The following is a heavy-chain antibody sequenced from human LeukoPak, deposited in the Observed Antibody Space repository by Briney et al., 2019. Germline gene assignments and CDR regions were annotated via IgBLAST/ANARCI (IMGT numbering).Heavy chain of an antibody. J-gene: IGHJ4*02. CDR2: IYHSGST. V-gene: IGHV4-30-2*01. CDR1: GGSISSGGLS. CDR3: ASGGYSSSWSPFDY. Sequence: SQTLSLTCAVSGGSISSGGLSWSWVRQPPGKGLEWIGYIYHSGSTYYNPSLKSRVTISVDRSKNQFSLKLTSVTAADTAVYYCASGGYSSSWSPFDYWGQGTLVTVSS. D-gene: IGHD6-13*01.